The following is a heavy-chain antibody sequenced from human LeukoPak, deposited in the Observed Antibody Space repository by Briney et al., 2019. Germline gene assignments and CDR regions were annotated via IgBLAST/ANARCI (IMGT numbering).Heavy chain of an antibody. Sequence: TGGSLRLSCAASGFSFSTYAMSWVRQAPGKGLEWVSGISGSGGSTYYADSVRGRFTISRDNSNNTLYLRMNSLRVEDTAVYYCARDPRRYFYGMDVWGQGTTVTVSS. CDR3: ARDPRRYFYGMDV. CDR1: GFSFSTYA. V-gene: IGHV3-23*01. J-gene: IGHJ6*02. CDR2: ISGSGGST.